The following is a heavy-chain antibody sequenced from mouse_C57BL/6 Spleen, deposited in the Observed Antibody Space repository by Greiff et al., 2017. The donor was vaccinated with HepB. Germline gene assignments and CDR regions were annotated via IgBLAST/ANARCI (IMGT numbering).Heavy chain of an antibody. CDR3: ARSYGSSPYYAMDY. V-gene: IGHV1-39*01. D-gene: IGHD1-1*01. J-gene: IGHJ4*01. Sequence: LVESGPELVKPGASVKISCKASGYSFTDYNMNWVKQSNGKSLEWIGVINPNYGTTSYNQKFKGKATLTVDQSSSTAYMQLNSLTSEDSAVYYCARSYGSSPYYAMDYWGQGTSVTVSS. CDR1: GYSFTDYN. CDR2: INPNYGTT.